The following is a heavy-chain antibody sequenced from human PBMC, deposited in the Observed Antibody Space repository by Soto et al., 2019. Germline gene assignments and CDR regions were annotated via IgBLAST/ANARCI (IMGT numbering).Heavy chain of an antibody. CDR2: INHSGST. CDR1: GGSFSGYY. CDR3: ARKGGHSLYYYYYYYMDV. Sequence: SETLSLTCAVYGGSFSGYYWSWIRQPPGKGLEWIGEINHSGSTNYNPSLKSRVTISVDTSKNQFSLKLSSVTAADTAVYYFARKGGHSLYYYYYYYMDVWGKGTTVTVSS. D-gene: IGHD2-21*01. J-gene: IGHJ6*03. V-gene: IGHV4-34*01.